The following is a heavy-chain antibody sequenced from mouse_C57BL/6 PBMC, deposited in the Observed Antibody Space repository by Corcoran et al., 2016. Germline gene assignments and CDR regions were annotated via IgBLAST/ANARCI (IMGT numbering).Heavy chain of an antibody. CDR3: ARERETVVARWYFDV. V-gene: IGHV1-26*01. D-gene: IGHD1-1*01. CDR2: INPNNGGT. J-gene: IGHJ1*03. Sequence: EVQLQQSGPELVKPGASVKISCKASGYTFTDYYMNWVKQSHGKSLEWIGDINPNNGGTSYNQKFKGKATLTVDKSSSTAYMELRSLTSEDSAVYYGARERETVVARWYFDVWGTGTTVTVSS. CDR1: GYTFTDYY.